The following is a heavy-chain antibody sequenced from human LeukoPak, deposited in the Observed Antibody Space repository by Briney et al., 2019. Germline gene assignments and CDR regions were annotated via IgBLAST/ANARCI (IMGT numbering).Heavy chain of an antibody. V-gene: IGHV4-34*01. CDR3: ARGWAAPQHNWFDP. Sequence: SETLSLTCTVSGGSISRYFWSWIRQPAGKGLEWIGEINHSGSTNYNPSLKSRVTISVDTSKNQFSLKLSSVTAVDTAVYYCARGWAAPQHNWFDPWGQGTLVTVSS. CDR2: INHSGST. J-gene: IGHJ5*02. CDR1: GGSISRYF. D-gene: IGHD6-6*01.